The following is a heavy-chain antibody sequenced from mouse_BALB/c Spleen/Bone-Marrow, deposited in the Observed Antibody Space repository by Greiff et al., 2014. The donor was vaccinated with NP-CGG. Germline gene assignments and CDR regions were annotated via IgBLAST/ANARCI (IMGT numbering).Heavy chain of an antibody. J-gene: IGHJ4*01. CDR3: ARSPMITESYAMDY. Sequence: DLVKPGASVKLSCKASGYTFTSYWINWIKQRPGQGLEWIGRIAPGSGNTYYNEMFKGKATLTVDTSSSTAYIQLSSLSSKDSPVYFCARSPMITESYAMDYWGQGTSVTVSS. CDR2: IAPGSGNT. V-gene: IGHV1S41*01. CDR1: GYTFTSYW. D-gene: IGHD2-4*01.